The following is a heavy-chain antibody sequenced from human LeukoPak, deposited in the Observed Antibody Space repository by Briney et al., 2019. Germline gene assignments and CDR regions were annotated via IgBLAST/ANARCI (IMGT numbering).Heavy chain of an antibody. J-gene: IGHJ4*02. CDR2: INPDSGDT. D-gene: IGHD1-1*01. CDR1: GYTFTDYY. V-gene: IGHV1-2*02. Sequence: GASVKVSCKASGYTFTDYYMQWVRQAPGQGLEWMGWINPDSGDTNYAQRFQGRVTLTRDTSISTAYMELSRLTSDDTAIYYCAREKDNWNAFDYWGQGTLVTVSS. CDR3: AREKDNWNAFDY.